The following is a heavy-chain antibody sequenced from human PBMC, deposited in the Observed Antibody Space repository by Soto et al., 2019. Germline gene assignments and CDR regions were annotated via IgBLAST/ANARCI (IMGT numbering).Heavy chain of an antibody. D-gene: IGHD6-19*01. CDR3: ARDGGVGSGWYWGPFDY. J-gene: IGHJ4*02. CDR2: IYYSGST. CDR1: GGSISSGGYY. V-gene: IGHV4-31*03. Sequence: SETLSLTCTVSGGSISSGGYYWSWIRQHPGKGLEWIGYIYYSGSTYYNPSLKSRVTISVDTSKNQFSLKLSSVTAADTAVYYCARDGGVGSGWYWGPFDYWGQGTLVTVSS.